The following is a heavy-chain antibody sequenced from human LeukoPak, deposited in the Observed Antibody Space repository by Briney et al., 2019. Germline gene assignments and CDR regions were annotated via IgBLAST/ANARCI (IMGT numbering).Heavy chain of an antibody. D-gene: IGHD6-6*01. CDR3: ARGIAARPSYFDY. J-gene: IGHJ4*02. V-gene: IGHV3-33*01. CDR2: IWYDGSNK. CDR1: GFTFSSYG. Sequence: PGGSLRLSCAASGFTFSSYGMHWVRQAPGKGLEWVAVIWYDGSNKYYADSVKGRFTISRDNSKNTLYLQMNSLRAEDTAVYYCARGIAARPSYFDYWGQGTLVTVSS.